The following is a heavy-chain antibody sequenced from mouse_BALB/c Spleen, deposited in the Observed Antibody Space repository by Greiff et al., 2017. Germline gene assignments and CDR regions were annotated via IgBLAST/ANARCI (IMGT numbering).Heavy chain of an antibody. D-gene: IGHD2-1*01. CDR1: GFTFSSYY. CDR2: INSNGGST. J-gene: IGHJ4*01. V-gene: IGHV5-6-2*01. CDR3: ARLLLLGYYAMDY. Sequence: EVQLVESGGGLVKLGGSLKLSCAASGFTFSSYYMSWVRQTPEKRLELVAAINSNGGSTYYPDTVKGRFTISRDNAKNTLYLQMSSLKSEDTALYYCARLLLLGYYAMDYWGQGTSVTVSS.